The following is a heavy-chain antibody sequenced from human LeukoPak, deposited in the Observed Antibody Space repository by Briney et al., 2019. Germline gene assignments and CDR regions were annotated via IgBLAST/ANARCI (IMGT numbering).Heavy chain of an antibody. V-gene: IGHV4-34*01. CDR2: MNHSGST. J-gene: IGHJ4*02. D-gene: IGHD5-24*01. CDR3: ARGGGYNPFDY. Sequence: PSETLSLTCAVYGGSFSGYYWSWIRQPPGKGLEWIGEMNHSGSTNYNPSLKSRVTISVDTSKNQFSLKLSSVTAADTAVYYCARGGGYNPFDYWGQGTLVTVSS. CDR1: GGSFSGYY.